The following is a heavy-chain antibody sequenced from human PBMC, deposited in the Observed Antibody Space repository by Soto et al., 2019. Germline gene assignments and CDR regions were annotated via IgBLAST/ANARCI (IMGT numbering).Heavy chain of an antibody. Sequence: QVQLQQWGAGLLKPSETLSLTCAVYGGSFSGYYWSWIRHTPGKGLGSSGEINDSGSTNNNPTLNSRVTIVADTPKNQFSLKRGAGTASDTAVYYCARGLLLWFGELSRRGGYYYYMDVWGKGTTVTVSS. CDR1: GGSFSGYY. D-gene: IGHD3-10*01. CDR2: INDSGST. CDR3: ARGLLLWFGELSRRGGYYYYMDV. V-gene: IGHV4-34*01. J-gene: IGHJ6*03.